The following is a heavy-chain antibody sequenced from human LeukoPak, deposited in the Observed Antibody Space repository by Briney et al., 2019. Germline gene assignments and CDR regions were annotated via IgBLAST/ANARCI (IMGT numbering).Heavy chain of an antibody. CDR2: VYPGDSETDI. CDR3: ARRHDYGFSFDF. V-gene: IGHV5-51*01. D-gene: IGHD4-17*01. Sequence: GESLKISCKGSGYSFTSYWIAWVRQMPGKGLEWMGNVYPGDSETDIRYSPSFQGQVTISADKSSSTAYLQWNSLKTSDNAIYYCARRHDYGFSFDFWGQGTLITVSS. CDR1: GYSFTSYW. J-gene: IGHJ4*02.